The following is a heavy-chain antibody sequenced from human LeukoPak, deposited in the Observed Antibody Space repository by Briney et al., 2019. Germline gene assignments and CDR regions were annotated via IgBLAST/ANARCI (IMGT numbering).Heavy chain of an antibody. CDR1: GDSVSSNSAA. CDR2: TYYRSKWYN. V-gene: IGHV6-1*01. Sequence: SQTLSLTFAISGDSVSSNSAAWNWIRQSPSRGLEWLGRTYYRSKWYNDYAVSVKSRITINPDTSKNQFSLQLNSVTPEDTAVYYCARGRRSGYSSGWYYFDYWGQGTLVTVSS. J-gene: IGHJ4*02. D-gene: IGHD6-19*01. CDR3: ARGRRSGYSSGWYYFDY.